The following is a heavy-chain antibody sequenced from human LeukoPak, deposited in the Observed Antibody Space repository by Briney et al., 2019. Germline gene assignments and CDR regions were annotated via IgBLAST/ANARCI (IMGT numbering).Heavy chain of an antibody. CDR2: MYHTGST. CDR1: GYSIRGGYY. Sequence: SETLSLTCTVSGYSIRGGYYWGWIRQPPGKGLEWIGSMYHTGSTYYNPSLKSRVTISVDTSKNQVSLKLSSVTAADTAMYYCARVPGPNWFDPWGQGTLVTVSS. J-gene: IGHJ5*02. V-gene: IGHV4-38-2*02. CDR3: ARVPGPNWFDP.